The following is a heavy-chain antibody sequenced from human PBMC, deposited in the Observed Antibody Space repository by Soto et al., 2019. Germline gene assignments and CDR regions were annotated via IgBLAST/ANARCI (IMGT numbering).Heavy chain of an antibody. CDR1: GYTFTSYG. CDR2: ISAYNGNT. CDR3: ARDMEWEMTYNWFDP. D-gene: IGHD1-26*01. Sequence: GASVKFSCKASGYTFTSYGISWVRQAPGQGLEWMGWISAYNGNTNYAQKLQGRVTMTTDTSTSTAYMELRSLRSDDTAVYYCARDMEWEMTYNWFDPWGQGTLVTVSS. J-gene: IGHJ5*02. V-gene: IGHV1-18*01.